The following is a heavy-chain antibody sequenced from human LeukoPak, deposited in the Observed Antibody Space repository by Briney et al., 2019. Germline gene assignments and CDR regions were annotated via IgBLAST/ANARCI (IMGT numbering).Heavy chain of an antibody. D-gene: IGHD2-15*01. CDR3: ARGGYCSGGSCYSGCPSYYYYYMDV. Sequence: SVKVSCKASGGTFSSYAISWVRQAPGQGLEWMGGIIPIFGTANYAQKFQGRVTITTDESTSTAYMELSSLRSEDTAVYYCARGGYCSGGSCYSGCPSYYYYYMDVWGKGTTVTVSS. J-gene: IGHJ6*03. CDR2: IIPIFGTA. CDR1: GGTFSSYA. V-gene: IGHV1-69*05.